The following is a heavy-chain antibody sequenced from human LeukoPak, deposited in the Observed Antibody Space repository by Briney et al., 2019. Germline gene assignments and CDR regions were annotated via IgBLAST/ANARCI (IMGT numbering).Heavy chain of an antibody. V-gene: IGHV4-34*01. D-gene: IGHD4-23*01. CDR1: GESFSGHY. CDR2: INHSGSS. CDR3: ARRPRDTVNYGGPSGVDY. J-gene: IGHJ4*02. Sequence: SETLSLTCAVYGESFSGHYWTWVRQPPGKGLEWIGEINHSGSSNYNTSLKSGVTVSGEKSKKQCSLRLNSVSAAHTAIYYCARRPRDTVNYGGPSGVDYWGQGTRVTVSS.